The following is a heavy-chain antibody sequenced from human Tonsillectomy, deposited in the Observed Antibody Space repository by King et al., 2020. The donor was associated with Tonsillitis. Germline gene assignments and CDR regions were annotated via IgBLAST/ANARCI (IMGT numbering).Heavy chain of an antibody. V-gene: IGHV1-18*01. D-gene: IGHD5-18*01. CDR2: ISAYNGNK. CDR3: ARYRGYRYCYYFDY. J-gene: IGHJ4*02. CDR1: GYTFSSHG. Sequence: QLVQSGAEVKKPGASVKVSCKASGYTFSSHGMSWVRQAPGQGLEWMAWISAYNGNKNYAQRLQGRVTMTTDTSTRTAYMERRSLGSDDTAVYYCARYRGYRYCYYFDYWGQGTPVTVSS.